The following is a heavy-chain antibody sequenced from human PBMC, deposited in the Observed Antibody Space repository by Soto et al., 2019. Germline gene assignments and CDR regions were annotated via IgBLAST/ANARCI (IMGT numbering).Heavy chain of an antibody. CDR2: IYYSGST. Sequence: QVQLQESGPGLVKPSQTLSLTCTVSGGSISSGDYYWSWIRQPPGKGLGWIGYIYYSGSTYYNPSLKSRVXXSXDXSKNQFSLKLSSVTAADTAVYYCVGGSRNWWDYFDYWGQGTLVTVSS. CDR3: VGGSRNWWDYFDY. D-gene: IGHD2-15*01. J-gene: IGHJ4*02. CDR1: GGSISSGDYY. V-gene: IGHV4-30-4*01.